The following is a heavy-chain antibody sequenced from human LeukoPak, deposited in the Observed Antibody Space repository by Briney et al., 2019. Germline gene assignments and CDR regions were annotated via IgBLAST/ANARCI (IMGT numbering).Heavy chain of an antibody. V-gene: IGHV3-23*01. CDR3: AKEKYYDFWSGYSTPFRSLGY. Sequence: PGGSLRLSCAASGFTFSSYSMNWVRQAPGKGLEWVSGISDSGSSTYYADSVMGRFTISRDNSKNTLYLQMNSLRAEDTAVYYCAKEKYYDFWSGYSTPFRSLGYWGQGTLVTVSS. CDR1: GFTFSSYS. D-gene: IGHD3-3*01. CDR2: ISDSGSST. J-gene: IGHJ4*02.